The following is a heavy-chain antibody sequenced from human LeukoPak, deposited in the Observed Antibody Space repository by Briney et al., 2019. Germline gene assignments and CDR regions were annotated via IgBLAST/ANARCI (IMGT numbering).Heavy chain of an antibody. CDR1: GGSLSSSNYY. CDR2: IGENT. J-gene: IGHJ4*02. CDR3: ASGPAPPIIDY. V-gene: IGHV4-39*07. Sequence: SETLSLTCTVSGGSLSSSNYYGGWVRQSPGTGLEWVGTIGENTYYNPSLKSRVTISVDTSKNQVSLRLKSVTAADTAVYYCASGPAPPIIDYWGQGTLVTVSS.